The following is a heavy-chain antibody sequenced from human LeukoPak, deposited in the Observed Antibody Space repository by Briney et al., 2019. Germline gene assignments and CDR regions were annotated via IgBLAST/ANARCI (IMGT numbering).Heavy chain of an antibody. CDR3: ARSVMDSSDFYYFDY. CDR1: GGSIGSNNYY. D-gene: IGHD3-22*01. CDR2: IYYSGYT. V-gene: IGHV4-39*01. J-gene: IGHJ4*02. Sequence: SETLSLTCTVSGGSIGSNNYYWGWIRQPPGKGLEWIGSIYYSGYTYYNPSLKSRVTISVDTSKNQFSLKLSSVTAADTAVYYCARSVMDSSDFYYFDYWGQGTLVTVSS.